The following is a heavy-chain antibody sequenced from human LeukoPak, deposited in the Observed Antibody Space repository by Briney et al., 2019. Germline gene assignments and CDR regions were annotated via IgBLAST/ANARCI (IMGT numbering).Heavy chain of an antibody. J-gene: IGHJ6*03. CDR3: ARDLGITGTDYYYMDV. CDR2: IYYSGST. Sequence: SETLSLTCTVSGGSISSYYWSWIRQPPGKGLEWIGYIYYSGSTNYNPSLRSRVTISVDTSKNQFSLKLSSVTAADTAVYYCARDLGITGTDYYYMDVWGKGTTVTVSS. CDR1: GGSISSYY. D-gene: IGHD1-20*01. V-gene: IGHV4-59*01.